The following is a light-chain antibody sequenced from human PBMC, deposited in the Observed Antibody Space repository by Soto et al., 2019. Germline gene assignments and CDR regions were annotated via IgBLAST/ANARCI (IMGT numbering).Light chain of an antibody. CDR2: AAS. CDR1: QSITTY. CDR3: QQSYSIFLT. V-gene: IGKV1-39*01. J-gene: IGKJ1*01. Sequence: DIQMTQSPSSLSASVGDRVTITCRASQSITTYLNWYQHKPGKAPKLLIYAASNMHSGVPSRFSGSGSGTDFTLTISSLQPEDFATYYCQQSYSIFLTFGHGTKVEVK.